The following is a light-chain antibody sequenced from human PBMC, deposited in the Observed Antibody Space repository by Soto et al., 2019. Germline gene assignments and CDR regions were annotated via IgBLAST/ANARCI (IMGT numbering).Light chain of an antibody. Sequence: EIVLTQSPGTLSLSPGERATLSCRARQSVSNYLAWYQQKPGQAPRLLIYGASSRATGIPDRFSGSGSGTDFTLTISRLEPEDFAVYYCQQYGGSPQTFGXGTKVDIK. V-gene: IGKV3-20*01. CDR2: GAS. CDR3: QQYGGSPQT. CDR1: QSVSNY. J-gene: IGKJ1*01.